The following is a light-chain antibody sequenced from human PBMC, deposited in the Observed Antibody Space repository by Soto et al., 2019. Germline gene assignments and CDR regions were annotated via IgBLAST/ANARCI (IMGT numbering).Light chain of an antibody. CDR2: TLS. CDR3: MQRIEFPDT. J-gene: IGKJ1*01. CDR1: QSLLDSDDGNTY. Sequence: DIVMTQTPLSLPVTPGEPASISCRSSQSLLDSDDGNTYLDWYLQKPGQSPQLLIYTLSYRASVVPVRFSGSGSGTDFTLKISRVEAEDVGVYYCMQRIEFPDTFGQGTKVEIK. V-gene: IGKV2-40*01.